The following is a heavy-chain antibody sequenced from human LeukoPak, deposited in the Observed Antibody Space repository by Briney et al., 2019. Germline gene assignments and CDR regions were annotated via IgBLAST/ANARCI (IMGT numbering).Heavy chain of an antibody. CDR1: GYSFSTYW. D-gene: IGHD5-18*01. CDR2: IFPLNSDT. Sequence: GESLKISFKGSGYSFSTYWIGWVRHMRGKGLEWVGIIFPLNSDTRYSPSFQGQVTISADKSINTAYLRWSSLKASDTAMYYCVRGQHGYAYGSWGEGTLVTVSS. V-gene: IGHV5-51*01. J-gene: IGHJ5*02. CDR3: VRGQHGYAYGS.